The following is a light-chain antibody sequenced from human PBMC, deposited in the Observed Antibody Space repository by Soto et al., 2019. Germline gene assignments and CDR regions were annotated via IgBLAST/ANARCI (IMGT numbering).Light chain of an antibody. CDR1: SSDVGAYNY. CDR2: DVN. CDR3: TSYAGRNNLV. J-gene: IGLJ3*02. Sequence: QSGLTQPPSASGSPGQSVTISCTGTSSDVGAYNYVSWYQQHPGKAPKLMIYDVNKRPSGVPDRFSGSKSGNTASLTVSGLQAEDEADYYCTSYAGRNNLVFGGGTKVTVL. V-gene: IGLV2-8*01.